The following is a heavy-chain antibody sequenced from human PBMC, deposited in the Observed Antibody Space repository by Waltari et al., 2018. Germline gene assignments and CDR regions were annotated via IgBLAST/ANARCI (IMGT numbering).Heavy chain of an antibody. CDR2: ISSSSSYI. V-gene: IGHV3-21*01. Sequence: EVQLVESGGGLVQPGGSLRLSCAASGFTFSSYNMNWVRQAPGKGLEWVSSISSSSSYIYYADSVKGRFTISRDNAKNSLYLQMNSLRAEDTAVYYCATLGDGYQGWGQGTLVTVSS. CDR3: ATLGDGYQG. J-gene: IGHJ4*02. CDR1: GFTFSSYN. D-gene: IGHD5-12*01.